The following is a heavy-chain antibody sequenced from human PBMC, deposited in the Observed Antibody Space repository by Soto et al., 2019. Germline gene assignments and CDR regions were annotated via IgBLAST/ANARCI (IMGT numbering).Heavy chain of an antibody. CDR2: NHIRGRT. V-gene: IGHV4-61*08. Sequence: PSETLSLTCSVSGVSVSSDDYYWNWIRQPPGKGLEWIGYNHIRGRTNYNPCLGSRVAISLDTSKNQFSLTLPSVTAADPAIYCGARLLDINSWPLDFWGQGTLVTVSS. J-gene: IGHJ4*02. D-gene: IGHD1-26*01. CDR1: GVSVSSDDYY. CDR3: ARLLDINSWPLDF.